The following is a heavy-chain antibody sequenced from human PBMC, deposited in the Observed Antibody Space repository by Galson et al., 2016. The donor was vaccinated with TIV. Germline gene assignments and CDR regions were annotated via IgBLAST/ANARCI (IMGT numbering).Heavy chain of an antibody. Sequence: SLRLSCAASGFTFSSYDMHWVRQAPGKGLQWVAVIWYDGNDKYYADSVKGRFTISRDNSKNTLYLQMNSLRVEDTATYVCARSTARGACIDYWGQGTLVTVSS. CDR2: IWYDGNDK. J-gene: IGHJ4*02. V-gene: IGHV3-33*01. CDR1: GFTFSSYD. CDR3: ARSTARGACIDY. D-gene: IGHD3-10*01.